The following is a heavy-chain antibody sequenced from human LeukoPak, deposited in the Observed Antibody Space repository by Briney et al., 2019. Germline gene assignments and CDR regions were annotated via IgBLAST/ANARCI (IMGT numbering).Heavy chain of an antibody. CDR2: INWNGETT. CDR3: ATHSYYYGSGSYPHYLDY. Sequence: GGSLRLSXAASGFSFEDNGMTWVRQVPGKGLEWVSGINWNGETTGYVDSVKGRFTISRDNAKNSLYLQMNSLRAEDTALYYCATHSYYYGSGSYPHYLDYWGQGTLVTVSS. V-gene: IGHV3-20*04. CDR1: GFSFEDNG. D-gene: IGHD3-10*01. J-gene: IGHJ4*02.